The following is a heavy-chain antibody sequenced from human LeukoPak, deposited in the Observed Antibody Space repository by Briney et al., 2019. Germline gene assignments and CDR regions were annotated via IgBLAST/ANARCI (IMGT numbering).Heavy chain of an antibody. CDR2: IYYTGTA. Sequence: SETLSLTCTVSGDSIGSGDNFWTWLRQHPGKGLEYIGYIYYTGTASYNPSLQSRVVMSVNTSTKQFSLRLSSVTAADTAVYFCAREGTHPVYDVWGPGILVTVSS. V-gene: IGHV4-31*03. D-gene: IGHD5/OR15-5a*01. J-gene: IGHJ4*02. CDR1: GDSIGSGDNF. CDR3: AREGTHPVYDV.